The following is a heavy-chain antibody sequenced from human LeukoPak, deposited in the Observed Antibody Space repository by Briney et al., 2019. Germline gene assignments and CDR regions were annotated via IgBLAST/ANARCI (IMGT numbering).Heavy chain of an antibody. Sequence: PGGSLRLSCAASGFTFSSYAMSWVRQAPGKGLEWVSAICGSGGSTYYADSVKGRFTISRDNSKNTLYLQMNSLRAEDTAVYYCAKGIWVVRGAIGDAFDIWGQGAMVTVSS. V-gene: IGHV3-23*01. D-gene: IGHD3-10*01. J-gene: IGHJ3*02. CDR2: ICGSGGST. CDR3: AKGIWVVRGAIGDAFDI. CDR1: GFTFSSYA.